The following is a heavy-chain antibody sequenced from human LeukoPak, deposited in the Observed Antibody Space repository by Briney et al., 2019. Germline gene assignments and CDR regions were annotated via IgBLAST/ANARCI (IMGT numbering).Heavy chain of an antibody. J-gene: IGHJ6*04. CDR2: IYHSGGT. Sequence: SETLSLTCAVSGYSISSGYYWGWIRQPPGKGLEWIGSIYHSGGTNYNPSLKSRVTISVDTSKNQFSLKLSSVTAADTAVYYCARDRVTMVRGVSYYYGMDVWGKGTTVTVSS. V-gene: IGHV4-38-2*02. CDR3: ARDRVTMVRGVSYYYGMDV. D-gene: IGHD3-10*01. CDR1: GYSISSGYY.